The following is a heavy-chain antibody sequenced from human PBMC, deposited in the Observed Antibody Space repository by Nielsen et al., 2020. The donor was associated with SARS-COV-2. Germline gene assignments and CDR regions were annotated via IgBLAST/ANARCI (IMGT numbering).Heavy chain of an antibody. J-gene: IGHJ4*02. CDR1: GFTFSSYT. V-gene: IGHV3-23*01. CDR2: ISGSGGTT. D-gene: IGHD4-17*01. Sequence: GSLRLSCAASGFTFSSYTLSWVRQAPGKGLEWVAGISGSGGTTDYADSAKGRFAITRDNSGNTLYLHMNSLRAEDTAVYYCTSAPRSSVTPPWDYWGQGILVTVSS. CDR3: TSAPRSSVTPPWDY.